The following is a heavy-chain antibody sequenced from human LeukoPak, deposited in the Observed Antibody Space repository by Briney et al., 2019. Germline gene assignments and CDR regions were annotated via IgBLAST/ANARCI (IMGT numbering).Heavy chain of an antibody. V-gene: IGHV1-8*01. CDR1: GYTFTSYD. D-gene: IGHD3-3*01. Sequence: ASVNVSCKASGYTFTSYDINWVRQATGQGLEWMGWMNPNSGNTGYAQKFQGRVTMTRNTSISTAYMELSSLRSEDTAVYYCAIGPGVRITIFGVVTPPYYYYGMDVWGQGTTVTASS. J-gene: IGHJ6*02. CDR3: AIGPGVRITIFGVVTPPYYYYGMDV. CDR2: MNPNSGNT.